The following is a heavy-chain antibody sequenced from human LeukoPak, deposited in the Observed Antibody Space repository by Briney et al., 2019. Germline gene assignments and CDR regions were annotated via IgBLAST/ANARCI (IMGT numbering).Heavy chain of an antibody. Sequence: GGSLRLSCAASGFTYSSYSMNWVRQAPGKGLEWVSSISSSSSYIYYADSVKGRFTISRDNAKNSLYLQMNSLRAEDTAVYYCARASDSKSGDYWGQGTLVTVSS. J-gene: IGHJ4*02. CDR1: GFTYSSYS. CDR3: ARASDSKSGDY. D-gene: IGHD3-22*01. V-gene: IGHV3-21*01. CDR2: ISSSSSYI.